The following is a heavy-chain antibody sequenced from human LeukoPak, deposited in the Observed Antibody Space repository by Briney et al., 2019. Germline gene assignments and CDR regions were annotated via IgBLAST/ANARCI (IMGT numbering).Heavy chain of an antibody. J-gene: IGHJ3*02. V-gene: IGHV1-2*02. Sequence: ASVKVSCKASGYTFTGYYMHWVRQAPGQGLEWMGWINPNSGGTNYAQKFQGRVTMTRDTSISTAYMELSRLRSDDTAVYYCARVRRRSWTENADAFDIWGQGTMVTVSS. CDR2: INPNSGGT. CDR3: ARVRRRSWTENADAFDI. D-gene: IGHD6-13*01. CDR1: GYTFTGYY.